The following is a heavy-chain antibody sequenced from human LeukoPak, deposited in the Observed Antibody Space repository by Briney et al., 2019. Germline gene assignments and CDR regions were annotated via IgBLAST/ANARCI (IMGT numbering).Heavy chain of an antibody. D-gene: IGHD2-15*01. CDR2: IYYGGST. V-gene: IGHV4-59*01. CDR3: ARGGGYCSGGSCYPIAPFDY. Sequence: TPSETLSLTCTVSGASISSYYWSWIRQSPGKGLEWIGYIYYGGSTNYNPSLKSRVTVSLDTSKKQFSLKLTSVTAADTALYYCARGGGYCSGGSCYPIAPFDYWGQGTLVTVSS. J-gene: IGHJ4*02. CDR1: GASISSYY.